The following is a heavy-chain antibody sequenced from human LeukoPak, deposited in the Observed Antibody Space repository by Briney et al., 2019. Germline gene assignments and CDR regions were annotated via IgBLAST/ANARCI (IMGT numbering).Heavy chain of an antibody. D-gene: IGHD2-2*01. Sequence: GGSLRLSCSASGFPFSSYAMHWVRQAPGKGLEYVSAISDSGGSTYYADSVKGRFTISRDNSKNTLYLQMSSLRAEDTAVYYCAKEGYCSSTSCSYGMDVWGQGTTVTVSS. CDR3: AKEGYCSSTSCSYGMDV. J-gene: IGHJ6*02. CDR1: GFPFSSYA. CDR2: ISDSGGST. V-gene: IGHV3-64D*09.